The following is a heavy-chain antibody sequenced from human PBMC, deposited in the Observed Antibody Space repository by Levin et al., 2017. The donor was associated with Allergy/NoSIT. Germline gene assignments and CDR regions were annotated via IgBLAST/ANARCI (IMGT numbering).Heavy chain of an antibody. CDR1: GFTFSTYW. Sequence: GESLKISCAASGFTFSTYWMSWVRQAPGKGLEWVANIKQDGSENYYVDSVKGRFTISRDNAKNSLYLQMNSLRAEDTAVYYCARYGAVAGTGNWYFDLWGRGTLVTVSS. CDR3: ARYGAVAGTGNWYFDL. D-gene: IGHD6-19*01. V-gene: IGHV3-7*01. CDR2: IKQDGSEN. J-gene: IGHJ2*01.